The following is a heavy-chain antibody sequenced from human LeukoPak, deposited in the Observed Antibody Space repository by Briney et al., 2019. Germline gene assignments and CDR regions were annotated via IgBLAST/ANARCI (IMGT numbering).Heavy chain of an antibody. D-gene: IGHD6-13*01. V-gene: IGHV3-74*01. Sequence: QPGGSLRLSCAASGFTFTSYWMHWVRQVPGKGLVWVSRITSDGSSTSYAGSVKGRFTISRDNSKNTLYLQMNSLRVEDTAVYYCAKGSSWADWGQGTLVTVSS. J-gene: IGHJ4*02. CDR3: AKGSSWAD. CDR2: ITSDGSST. CDR1: GFTFTSYW.